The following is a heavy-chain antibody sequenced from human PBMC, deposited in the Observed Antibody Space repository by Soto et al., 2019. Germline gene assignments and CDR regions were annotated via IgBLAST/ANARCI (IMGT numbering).Heavy chain of an antibody. V-gene: IGHV4-30-2*01. CDR3: VRGYDSSGYGPFDY. D-gene: IGHD3-22*01. J-gene: IGHJ4*02. CDR2: IYHSGST. CDR1: GGSISSGGYS. Sequence: SETLSLTCAVSGGSISSGGYSWSWIRQPPGKGLEWIGYIYHSGSTYYNPSLKSRVTISVDRSKNQLSLKLSSVTAADTAVYYCVRGYDSSGYGPFDYWGQGTLVTVSS.